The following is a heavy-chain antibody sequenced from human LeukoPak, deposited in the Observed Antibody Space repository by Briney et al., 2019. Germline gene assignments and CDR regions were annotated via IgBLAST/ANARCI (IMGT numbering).Heavy chain of an antibody. J-gene: IGHJ3*02. V-gene: IGHV3-48*03. D-gene: IGHD3-10*01. CDR3: ARSRFGELSDGAFDI. CDR2: ISSSGSTI. Sequence: AGSLRLSCAASGFTFSSYEMNWVRQAPGKGLEWVSYISSSGSTIFYADSVKGRFTISRDNAKNSLYLQMNSLRAEDTAVYYCARSRFGELSDGAFDIWGQGTMVTVSS. CDR1: GFTFSSYE.